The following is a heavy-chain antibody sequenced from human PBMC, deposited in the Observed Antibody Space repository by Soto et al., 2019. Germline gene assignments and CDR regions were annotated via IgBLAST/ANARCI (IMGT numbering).Heavy chain of an antibody. V-gene: IGHV4-31*03. CDR3: ASSYYDFWSGYDY. Sequence: ASETLSITGTVSGGSISSGGYYWSWILQHPGKGLEWIGYIYYSGSTYYNPSLKSRVTISVDTSKNQFSLKLSSVTAADTAVYYCASSYYDFWSGYDYWGQGTLVTVSS. D-gene: IGHD3-3*01. J-gene: IGHJ4*02. CDR2: IYYSGST. CDR1: GGSISSGGYY.